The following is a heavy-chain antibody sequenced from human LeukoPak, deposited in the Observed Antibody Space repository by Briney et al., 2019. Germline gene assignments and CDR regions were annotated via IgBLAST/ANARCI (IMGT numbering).Heavy chain of an antibody. CDR2: INGSGGST. Sequence: GGSLRLSCAASGFTFSSYAMSWVRQAPGKGLEWVSDINGSGGSTYYADSVKGRFTISRDNSKNTLSLQMNSLRVEDTALYYCAQDIAWGAFEHWGQGTLVTVSS. D-gene: IGHD7-27*01. V-gene: IGHV3-23*01. J-gene: IGHJ4*02. CDR3: AQDIAWGAFEH. CDR1: GFTFSSYA.